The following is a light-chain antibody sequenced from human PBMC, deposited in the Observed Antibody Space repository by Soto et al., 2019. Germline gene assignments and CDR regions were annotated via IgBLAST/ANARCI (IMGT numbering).Light chain of an antibody. J-gene: IGKJ4*01. CDR2: GAS. CDR1: QRVSSIY. CDR3: QQRGDSPFT. Sequence: EVLLTQSPGTLSLSPGERATLSCRASQRVSSIYLAWYQQKPGQAPRLLMYGASSRATGIPDRLSGSGSGTDFTLTITRLEPEDFAVYFCQQRGDSPFTFGGGTKVELK. V-gene: IGKV3-20*01.